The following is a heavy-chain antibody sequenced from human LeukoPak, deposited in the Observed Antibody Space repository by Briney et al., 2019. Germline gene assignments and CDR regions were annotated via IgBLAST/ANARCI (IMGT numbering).Heavy chain of an antibody. CDR3: ARSSSVTIPGYYFDY. J-gene: IGHJ4*02. CDR1: GYTFTSYA. Sequence: ASVKVSCKASGYTFTSYAISWVRQAPGQGLEWMGGIIPIFGTANYAQKLQGRVTLTTDTSTSTAYMELRSLRSDDTAVYYCARSSSVTIPGYYFDYWGQGTLVTVSS. CDR2: IIPIFGTA. V-gene: IGHV1-18*01. D-gene: IGHD2-21*01.